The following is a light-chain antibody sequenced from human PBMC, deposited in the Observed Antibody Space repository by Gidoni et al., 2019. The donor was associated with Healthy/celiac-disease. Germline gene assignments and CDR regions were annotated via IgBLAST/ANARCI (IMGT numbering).Light chain of an antibody. J-gene: IGLJ1*01. Sequence: QSVLTQPPSASGTPGQRVTISCSGSISNVGSNTVNWYQKLPVTAPKLLIYSNTQRPSGVPDRFSGSKSGTSASLAISGLQSEDEADYYCAAWDDSLNEGVFGTGTKVTVL. V-gene: IGLV1-44*01. CDR1: ISNVGSNT. CDR3: AAWDDSLNEGV. CDR2: SNT.